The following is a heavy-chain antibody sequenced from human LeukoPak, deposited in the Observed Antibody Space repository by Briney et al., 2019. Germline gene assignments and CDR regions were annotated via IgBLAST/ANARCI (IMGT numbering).Heavy chain of an antibody. J-gene: IGHJ4*02. D-gene: IGHD3-22*01. CDR2: IYHSGST. CDR1: GYSISSGYY. CDR3: ARDSYYYDSSGYSGFDY. V-gene: IGHV4-38-2*02. Sequence: KASETLSLTCTVSGYSISSGYYWGWIRQPPGKELEWIGSIYHSGSTYYNPSLKSRVTISVDTSKNQFSLKLSSVTAADTAVYYCARDSYYYDSSGYSGFDYWGQGTLVTVSS.